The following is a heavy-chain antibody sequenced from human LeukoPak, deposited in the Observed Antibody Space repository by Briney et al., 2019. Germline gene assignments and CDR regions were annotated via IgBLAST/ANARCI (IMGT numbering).Heavy chain of an antibody. Sequence: ASVPVSCKASGYTFTSYYMHWVRQAPRQGLEWMGIINPSGGSTTYAQKFQSRVTMTMDTSTSTVYLELSSLRSEDTAVYYCARDLSNYYYDSSGSYYFDYWGQGTLVTVSS. CDR3: ARDLSNYYYDSSGSYYFDY. CDR2: INPSGGST. J-gene: IGHJ4*02. CDR1: GYTFTSYY. V-gene: IGHV1-46*01. D-gene: IGHD3-22*01.